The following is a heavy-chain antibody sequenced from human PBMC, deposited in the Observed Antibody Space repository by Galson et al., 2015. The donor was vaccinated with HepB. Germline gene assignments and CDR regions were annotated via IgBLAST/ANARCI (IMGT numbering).Heavy chain of an antibody. D-gene: IGHD4-17*01. J-gene: IGHJ5*02. V-gene: IGHV1-18*01. CDR2: ISAYNGNT. CDR3: ARELRLSHSHDYGDFDGSSWFDP. Sequence: SVKVSCKASGYTFTSYGISWVRQAPGQGLEWMGWISAYNGNTNYAQKLQGRVTMTTDTSTSTAYMELRSLRSDDTAVYYCARELRLSHSHDYGDFDGSSWFDPWGQGTLVTVSS. CDR1: GYTFTSYG.